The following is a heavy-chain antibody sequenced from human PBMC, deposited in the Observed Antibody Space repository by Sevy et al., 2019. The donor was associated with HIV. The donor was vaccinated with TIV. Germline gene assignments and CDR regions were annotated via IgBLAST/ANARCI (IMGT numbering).Heavy chain of an antibody. CDR3: ARGHPNLVTGGPYYYYGMVV. Sequence: SETLSLTCAVYGGSSSDYYWRWIRQPPGKGLEWIGEINHSGTTSYNPSLKSRVIISVDTSKNQFSLKLTSVTAADTAVYYCARGHPNLVTGGPYYYYGMVVWGQGTPVTISS. J-gene: IGHJ6*02. CDR1: GGSSSDYY. V-gene: IGHV4-34*01. D-gene: IGHD5-18*01. CDR2: INHSGTT.